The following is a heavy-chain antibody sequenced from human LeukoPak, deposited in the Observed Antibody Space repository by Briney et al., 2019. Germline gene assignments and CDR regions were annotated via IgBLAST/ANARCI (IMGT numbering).Heavy chain of an antibody. J-gene: IGHJ4*02. CDR3: ARQETISPLDY. D-gene: IGHD3-3*01. CDR1: GSRFTNYW. Sequence: GESLKISCKGSGSRFTNYWIAWVRQMPGKGLEWMGIIYPGDSDTRYSPSFQGQVTISADKSISTAYLHWSSLKASDTAMYYCARQETISPLDYWGQGTLVTVSS. V-gene: IGHV5-51*01. CDR2: IYPGDSDT.